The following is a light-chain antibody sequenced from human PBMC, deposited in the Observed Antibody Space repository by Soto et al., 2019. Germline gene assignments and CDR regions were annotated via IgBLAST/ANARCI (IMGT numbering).Light chain of an antibody. CDR1: QSISSW. J-gene: IGKJ5*01. Sequence: DIQMTQSPSSVSASVGDRVTITCRTSQSISSWLAWYQQKPGKAPKFLIYAASSLQSGVPSRFSGSGSRTDFTLTISSLQPEDFATYYCQQAYSFPITFGQGIRLEIK. V-gene: IGKV1D-12*01. CDR3: QQAYSFPIT. CDR2: AAS.